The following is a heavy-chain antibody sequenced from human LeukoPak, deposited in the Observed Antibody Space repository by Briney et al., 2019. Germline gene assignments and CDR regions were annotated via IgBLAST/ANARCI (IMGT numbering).Heavy chain of an antibody. V-gene: IGHV4-38-2*02. Sequence: SETLSLTCTVSAYSISSGYFWGWIRQPPGKGPEWIGSIFHSGSVYYHPSLQSRVTISVDKSTNRFSLKLTPVTAADTALYYCARVVASTSIDAWGQGALVTVSS. CDR2: IFHSGSV. J-gene: IGHJ5*01. CDR1: AYSISSGYF. CDR3: ARVVASTSIDA. D-gene: IGHD2-15*01.